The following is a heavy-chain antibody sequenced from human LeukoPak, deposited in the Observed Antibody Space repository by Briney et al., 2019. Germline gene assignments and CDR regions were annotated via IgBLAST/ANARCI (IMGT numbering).Heavy chain of an antibody. J-gene: IGHJ6*02. CDR3: ARSSIAARPFLNTPYGMDV. Sequence: SETLSLTCAVYGGSFSGYYWSWTRQPPGKGLEWIGEINHSGSTNYNPSLKSRVTISVDTSKNQFSLKLSSVTAADTAVYYCARSSIAARPFLNTPYGMDVWGQGTTVTVSS. CDR1: GGSFSGYY. V-gene: IGHV4-34*01. CDR2: INHSGST. D-gene: IGHD6-6*01.